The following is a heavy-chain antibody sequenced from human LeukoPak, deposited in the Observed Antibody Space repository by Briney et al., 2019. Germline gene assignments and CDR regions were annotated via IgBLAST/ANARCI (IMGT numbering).Heavy chain of an antibody. CDR3: AREPSYGWSLGY. CDR1: GYTFTGYY. J-gene: IGHJ4*02. CDR2: INPNSGGT. Sequence: ASVKVSCKASGYTFTGYYMHWVRQAPGQGPEWMGWINPNSGGTNYARNFQGRVIMTRDTSISTAYMELSRLISDDTAVYYCAREPSYGWSLGYWGQGTLVTVCS. V-gene: IGHV1-2*02. D-gene: IGHD6-19*01.